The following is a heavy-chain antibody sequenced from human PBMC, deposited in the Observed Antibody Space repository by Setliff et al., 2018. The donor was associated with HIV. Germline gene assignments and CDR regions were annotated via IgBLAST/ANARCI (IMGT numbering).Heavy chain of an antibody. V-gene: IGHV4-31*03. CDR3: ARGGGYDRSGYYPFDY. CDR1: GGSISSGGYY. D-gene: IGHD3-22*01. Sequence: SETLSLTCTVSGGSISSGGYYWSWIRQHPGKGLEGIGYIYYSGSTYYNPSLKSRVTISVDTSKNQFSLKLSSVTAADTAVYYCARGGGYDRSGYYPFDYWGQGTPVTVS. CDR2: IYYSGST. J-gene: IGHJ4*02.